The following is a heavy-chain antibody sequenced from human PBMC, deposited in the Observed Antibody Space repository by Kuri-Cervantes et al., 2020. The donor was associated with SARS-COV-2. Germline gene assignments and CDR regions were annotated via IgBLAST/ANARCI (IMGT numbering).Heavy chain of an antibody. D-gene: IGHD2-21*01. CDR2: ISSDGKNK. V-gene: IGHV3-30*18. CDR1: GFNFSTTD. J-gene: IGHJ4*02. Sequence: GESLKISCVASGFNFSTTDMHWVRQAPGKGLEWVTFISSDGKNKKCMASGKGRFTTSRDNSQNTLHLQMKSLRDEDTAIYYCAKDRAGVHDFWGQGTLVTVSS. CDR3: AKDRAGVHDF.